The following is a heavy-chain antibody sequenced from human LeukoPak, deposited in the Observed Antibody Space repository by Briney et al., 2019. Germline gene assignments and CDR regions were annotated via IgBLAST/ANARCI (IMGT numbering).Heavy chain of an antibody. Sequence: PGGSLRLSCAASGFTFNNAWMSWVRQAPGKGLEWVGRIKSKTDGGTTDYAAPVKGRFTISRDDSKNTLYLQMNSLKTEDTAVYYCSTAGDPTDTWGFVVVTEPAGAFDIWGQGTLVTVSS. CDR2: IKSKTDGGTT. CDR3: STAGDPTDTWGFVVVTEPAGAFDI. J-gene: IGHJ3*02. CDR1: GFTFNNAW. V-gene: IGHV3-15*01. D-gene: IGHD2-21*02.